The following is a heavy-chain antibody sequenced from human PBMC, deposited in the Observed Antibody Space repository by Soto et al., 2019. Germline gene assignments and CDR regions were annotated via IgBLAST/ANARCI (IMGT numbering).Heavy chain of an antibody. J-gene: IGHJ4*02. V-gene: IGHV2-5*02. CDR2: IYWDYDK. CDR3: AHRVLRTVFGLVTTTAIYFDF. D-gene: IGHD3-3*01. Sequence: QITLNESGPTVVRPTETLTLTCSFSGFSLTTSGVGVGWIRQSPGKAPERLALIYWDYDKRYSASLKSRLTITNDTAKNQVVLTVSDLEPADTATYYCAHRVLRTVFGLVTTTAIYFDFWGQGTPVAVSS. CDR1: GFSLTTSGVG.